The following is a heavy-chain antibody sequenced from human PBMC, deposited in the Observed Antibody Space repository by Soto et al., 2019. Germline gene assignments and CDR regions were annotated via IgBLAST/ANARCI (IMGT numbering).Heavy chain of an antibody. Sequence: PSETLSLTCTVSGGSISSGDYYWSWIRQPPGKGLEWIGYIYYSGSTYYNPSLKSRVTMSVDTSKNQFSLKLSSVTAADTAVYYCASQDDYGQPFDYWGQGTLVTVSS. V-gene: IGHV4-30-4*01. CDR3: ASQDDYGQPFDY. D-gene: IGHD4-17*01. CDR1: GGSISSGDYY. J-gene: IGHJ4*02. CDR2: IYYSGST.